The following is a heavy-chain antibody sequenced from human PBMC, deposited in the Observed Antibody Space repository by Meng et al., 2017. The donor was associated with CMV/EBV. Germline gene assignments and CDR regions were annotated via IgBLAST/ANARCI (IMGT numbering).Heavy chain of an antibody. V-gene: IGHV3-23*01. CDR3: AKEGLEYLAAGYNWFDP. Sequence: EGSLRLSCAASGFTFSSYAMSWVRRAPGKGLEWVSAISGSGGSTYYADSVKGRFTISRDNSKNTLYLQMNSLRAEDTAVYYCAKEGLEYLAAGYNWFDPWGQGTLVTVSS. J-gene: IGHJ5*02. CDR1: GFTFSSYA. CDR2: ISGSGGST. D-gene: IGHD6-13*01.